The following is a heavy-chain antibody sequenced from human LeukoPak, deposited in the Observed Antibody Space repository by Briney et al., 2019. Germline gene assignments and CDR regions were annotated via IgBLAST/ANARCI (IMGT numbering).Heavy chain of an antibody. D-gene: IGHD3-22*01. CDR2: MNPNSGNT. CDR1: GYTFTSYD. Sequence: ASVKVSCKASGYTFTSYDINWVRQATGQGLEWMGWMNPNSGNTGYAQKFQGRVTMTRNTSISTAYMELSSLRSEDTAVYYCQIEYYYDSSGTYYFDYWGQGTLVTVSS. V-gene: IGHV1-8*01. J-gene: IGHJ4*02. CDR3: QIEYYYDSSGTYYFDY.